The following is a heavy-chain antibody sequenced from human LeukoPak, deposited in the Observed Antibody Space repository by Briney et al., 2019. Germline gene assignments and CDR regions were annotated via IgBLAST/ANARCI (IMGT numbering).Heavy chain of an antibody. V-gene: IGHV4-59*01. D-gene: IGHD1-26*01. CDR2: VYNSGST. CDR1: GGSISIYY. CDR3: VRDRELYY. Sequence: SETLSLTCSVSGGSISIYYWSWIRQPPGKGLEWIGYVYNSGSTDYNPSLKSRVTISVDTSKNQFSLKVNSVTASDTAVYYCVRDRELYYWGQGILVTASS. J-gene: IGHJ4*02.